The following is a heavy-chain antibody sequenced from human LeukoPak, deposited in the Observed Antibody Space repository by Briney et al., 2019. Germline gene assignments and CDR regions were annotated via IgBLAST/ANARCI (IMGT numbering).Heavy chain of an antibody. V-gene: IGHV3-33*01. J-gene: IGHJ4*02. CDR3: ARVSGYSGTWYVDY. CDR1: GFTFKSYG. CDR2: IWYDGSNK. Sequence: PGGSLRLSCVASGFTFKSYGMHWVRQAPGKGLEWVAIIWYDGSNKYYADFVKGRFTTSRDNSKNTLYLQMNSLRAGDTAVYYGARVSGYSGTWYVDYWGQGTLVTVSS. D-gene: IGHD6-13*01.